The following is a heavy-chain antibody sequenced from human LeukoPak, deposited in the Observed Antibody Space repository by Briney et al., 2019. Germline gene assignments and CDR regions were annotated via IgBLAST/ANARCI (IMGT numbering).Heavy chain of an antibody. CDR2: IYYSGTT. V-gene: IGHV4-39*01. J-gene: IGHJ5*02. CDR3: ARRGLYGSSPFDP. D-gene: IGHD2-2*01. CDR1: GGSISSSSYF. Sequence: PSETLSLTCTVSGGSISSSSYFWGWIRQPPGTGLEWLGIIYYSGTTYYNPSLKSRVTISVDTSKNQFSLKLSSVTAADTAVCYCARRGLYGSSPFDPWGQGTLVTVSS.